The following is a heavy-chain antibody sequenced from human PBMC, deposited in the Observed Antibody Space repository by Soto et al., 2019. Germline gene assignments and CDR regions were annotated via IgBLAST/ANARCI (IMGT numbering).Heavy chain of an antibody. CDR1: GFTLSSYS. V-gene: IGHV3-30-3*01. J-gene: IGHJ4*02. CDR2: ISYDGNKK. CDR3: ARSVAVAGLDY. Sequence: QVQLVESGGGVVQPGRSLRLSCAGSGFTLSSYSMHWVRQAPGKGLEWVGVISYDGNKKYYRDSVKGRFSISRDTSNNTVHLQMNSLRPEDTAVYYCARSVAVAGLDYWGQGSLVTVSS. D-gene: IGHD6-19*01.